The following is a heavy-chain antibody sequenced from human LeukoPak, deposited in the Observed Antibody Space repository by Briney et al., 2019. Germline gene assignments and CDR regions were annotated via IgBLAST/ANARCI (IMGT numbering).Heavy chain of an antibody. CDR1: GFTFSSYA. V-gene: IGHV3-30*04. CDR2: ISYDGSNK. D-gene: IGHD2-21*02. Sequence: PGGSLRLSCAASGFTFSSYAMHWVRQAPGKGLEWVAVISYDGSNKYYADSVKGRFTISRDNSKNTLYLQMNSLRAEDTAVYYCAKGMTAPAAADAFDIWGQGTMVTVSS. J-gene: IGHJ3*02. CDR3: AKGMTAPAAADAFDI.